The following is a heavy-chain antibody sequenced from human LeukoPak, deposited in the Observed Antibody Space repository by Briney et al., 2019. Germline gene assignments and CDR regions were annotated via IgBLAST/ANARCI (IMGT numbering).Heavy chain of an antibody. Sequence: GGSLRLSCAASEFIVSINYMTWVRQAPGKGLEWVSLIYSRGDTKYADSVKGRFTISRDNSKNTLYLQMSSLRTEDTAVYYCATPFSTGYYRFDYWGQGTLVTVSS. D-gene: IGHD3-9*01. CDR2: IYSRGDT. CDR1: EFIVSINY. CDR3: ATPFSTGYYRFDY. V-gene: IGHV3-66*01. J-gene: IGHJ4*02.